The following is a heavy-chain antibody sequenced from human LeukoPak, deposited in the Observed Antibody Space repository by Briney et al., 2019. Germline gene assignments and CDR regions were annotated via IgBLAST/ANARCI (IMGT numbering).Heavy chain of an antibody. Sequence: PSETLSLTCTVSGVSISGYYWSWIRQPAGKGLEWIGRIYTSGSSNYNPSLKNRVTMSVDTSENQVSLNLSSVTAADTAVYYCARAAPLSHFPLIYGMDVWGQGTTVTVSS. CDR2: IYTSGSS. V-gene: IGHV4-4*07. J-gene: IGHJ6*02. D-gene: IGHD2/OR15-2a*01. CDR1: GVSISGYY. CDR3: ARAAPLSHFPLIYGMDV.